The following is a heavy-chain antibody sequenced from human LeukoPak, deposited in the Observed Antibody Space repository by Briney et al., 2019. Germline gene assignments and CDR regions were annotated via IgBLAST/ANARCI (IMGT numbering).Heavy chain of an antibody. V-gene: IGHV1-2*02. Sequence: GASVKVSCKASGYTFTDYCIHWVRQAPGQGLEWMGWINPNSGGTNYAQKFRGRVTMTRDTSISTAYMELSRLRSDDTAVYFCARKDIAVAGPHYYGMDVWGQGTTVAVSS. CDR2: INPNSGGT. J-gene: IGHJ6*02. D-gene: IGHD6-19*01. CDR3: ARKDIAVAGPHYYGMDV. CDR1: GYTFTDYC.